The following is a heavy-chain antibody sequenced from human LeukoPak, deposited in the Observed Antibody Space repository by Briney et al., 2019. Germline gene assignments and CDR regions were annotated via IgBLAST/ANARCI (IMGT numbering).Heavy chain of an antibody. CDR3: ARVGIYYDSSGYYHHFDY. J-gene: IGHJ4*02. Sequence: GASVKVSCKASGGTFSSYAISWVRQAPGQGLEWMGGIIPIFGTANYAQKFQGRVTITADESTSTAYMELSSLKAEDTAVYYCARVGIYYDSSGYYHHFDYWGQGTLVTVSS. CDR2: IIPIFGTA. CDR1: GGTFSSYA. D-gene: IGHD3-22*01. V-gene: IGHV1-69*13.